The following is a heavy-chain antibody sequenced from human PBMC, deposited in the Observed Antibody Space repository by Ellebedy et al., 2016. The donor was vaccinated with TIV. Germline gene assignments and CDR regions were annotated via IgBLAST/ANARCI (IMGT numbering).Heavy chain of an antibody. CDR2: IYYSGST. CDR1: GGSISSYY. V-gene: IGHV4-59*01. J-gene: IGHJ2*01. CDR3: ARVQGGYDILTGYYWYFDL. Sequence: MPSETLSLTCTVSGGSISSYYWSWIRQPPGKGLEWIGYIYYSGSTNYNPSLKSRVTISVDTSKNQFSLKLSSVTAADTAVYYCARVQGGYDILTGYYWYFDLWGRGTLVTVSS. D-gene: IGHD3-9*01.